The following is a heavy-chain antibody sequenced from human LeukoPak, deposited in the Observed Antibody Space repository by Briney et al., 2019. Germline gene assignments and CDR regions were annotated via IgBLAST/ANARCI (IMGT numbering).Heavy chain of an antibody. CDR1: GGFVISYY. V-gene: IGHV4-4*07. D-gene: IGHD3-22*01. CDR2: IYSSGST. J-gene: IGHJ4*02. Sequence: SETLSLTCTVSGGFVISYYWTWIRQPAGRGLEWIGRIYSSGSTNYSPSLKSRVTISIDTSKNQFSLKLTSVTAADTAVYYCARGFADSSGYLLSYFDYWGQGTLVTVSS. CDR3: ARGFADSSGYLLSYFDY.